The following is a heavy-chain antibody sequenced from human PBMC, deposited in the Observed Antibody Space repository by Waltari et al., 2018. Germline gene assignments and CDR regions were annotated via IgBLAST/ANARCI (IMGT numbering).Heavy chain of an antibody. J-gene: IGHJ4*02. V-gene: IGHV4-4*02. CDR2: IYHSGST. CDR1: GGSISSSNW. Sequence: QVQLQESGPGLVKPSGTLSLTCAVSGGSISSSNWWSWVRQPPGKGLEWIGEIYHSGSTNYNPSLKSRVTISVDKSKNQFSLKLSSVTAADTAVYYCATDSYPLSDSSGWSWGYWGQGTLVTVSS. CDR3: ATDSYPLSDSSGWSWGY. D-gene: IGHD6-19*01.